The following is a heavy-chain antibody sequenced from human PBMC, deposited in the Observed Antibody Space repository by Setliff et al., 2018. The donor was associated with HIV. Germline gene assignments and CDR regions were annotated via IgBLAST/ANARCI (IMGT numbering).Heavy chain of an antibody. CDR3: VREVVSAVLYFDH. CDR1: GGSMNDYY. J-gene: IGHJ2*01. Sequence: SETLSLTCTVSGGSMNDYYWSWVRQPAGKTLEWLGRISSSGISTYNFSLRSRVTMSIDTSNNQFSLTLNAVTAADTAVYYCVREVVSAVLYFDHWGRGIQVTVSS. V-gene: IGHV4-4*07. CDR2: ISSSGIS.